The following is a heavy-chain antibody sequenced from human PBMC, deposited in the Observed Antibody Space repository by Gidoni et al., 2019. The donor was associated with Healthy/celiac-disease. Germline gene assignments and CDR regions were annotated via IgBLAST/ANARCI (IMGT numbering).Heavy chain of an antibody. CDR2: IGTAGDT. Sequence: EVQLVDSGGGLVQPGGSLSLSCTAHGFTFRSYDMHWVRQATGKGLEWVSAIGTAGDTYYPGSVKGRFTISRENAKNSLYLQMNSLRAGYTAVYYCARGGSGYYYAPIDYWGQGTLVTVSS. CDR3: ARGGSGYYYAPIDY. D-gene: IGHD3-22*01. CDR1: GFTFRSYD. J-gene: IGHJ4*02. V-gene: IGHV3-13*04.